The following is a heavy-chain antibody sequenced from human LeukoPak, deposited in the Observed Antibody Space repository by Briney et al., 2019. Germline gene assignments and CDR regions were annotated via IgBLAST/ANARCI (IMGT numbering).Heavy chain of an antibody. CDR1: GGSFIAYY. D-gene: IGHD3-10*01. Sequence: PSETLCLTCADHGGSFIAYYWSWIRQPPGEGLEWIGEINHSGSTNYNPSLKSRVTISVDTSKNQFSLKLSSVTAADTAVYYCAREARLLWFGELLYYGMDVWGKGTTVTVSS. V-gene: IGHV4-34*01. CDR2: INHSGST. J-gene: IGHJ6*04. CDR3: AREARLLWFGELLYYGMDV.